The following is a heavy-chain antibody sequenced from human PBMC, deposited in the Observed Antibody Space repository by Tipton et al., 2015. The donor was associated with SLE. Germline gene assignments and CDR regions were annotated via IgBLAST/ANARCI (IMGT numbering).Heavy chain of an antibody. Sequence: TLSLTCAVSGYSISSGYYWGWIRQPPGKGLEWIGSIYHSGSTYYNPSLKSRVTISVDTSKNQFSLKLSSVTAADTAVYYCARVLSCSGGSCSDYWGQGTLVTVSS. D-gene: IGHD2-15*01. CDR1: GYSISSGYY. CDR3: ARVLSCSGGSCSDY. V-gene: IGHV4-38-2*01. J-gene: IGHJ4*02. CDR2: IYHSGST.